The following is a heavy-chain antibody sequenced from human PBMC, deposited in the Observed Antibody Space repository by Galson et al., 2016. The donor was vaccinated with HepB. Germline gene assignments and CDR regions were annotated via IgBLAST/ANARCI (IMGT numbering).Heavy chain of an antibody. CDR2: IKTDGTVS. CDR3: ARVGAVGTGNAFDP. J-gene: IGHJ5*02. CDR1: GFNFSLLW. Sequence: SLRLSCAASGFNFSLLWMDWVRQVPGKGLVWLSHIKTDGTVSTYVDSVKGRFTISRDNAKNIVYLQMASLRVEDTAIYYCARVGAVGTGNAFDPWGQGTRVTAAS. V-gene: IGHV3-74*01. D-gene: IGHD6-13*01.